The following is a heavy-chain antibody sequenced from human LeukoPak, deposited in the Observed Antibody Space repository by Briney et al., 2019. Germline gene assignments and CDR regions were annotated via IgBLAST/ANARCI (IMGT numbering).Heavy chain of an antibody. CDR3: ARGDYYDSSGPNFDY. D-gene: IGHD3-22*01. Sequence: SETLSLTCTVSGGSISSYYWSWIRQPPGKGLEWIGYIYYSGGTNYNPSLKSRVTISVDTSKNQFSLKLSSVTAADTAVYYCARGDYYDSSGPNFDYWGQGTLVTVSS. J-gene: IGHJ4*02. CDR1: GGSISSYY. CDR2: IYYSGGT. V-gene: IGHV4-59*01.